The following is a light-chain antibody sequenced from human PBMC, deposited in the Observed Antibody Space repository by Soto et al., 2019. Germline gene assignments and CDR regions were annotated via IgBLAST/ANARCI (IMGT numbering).Light chain of an antibody. V-gene: IGLV1-40*01. CDR1: SSNIGAGYN. J-gene: IGLJ3*02. Sequence: QSVLTQPPSVSGAPGQRVTISCTGSSSNIGAGYNVHWYQQVPGTAPKLLIYGDSNRPSGVPDRFSGSKSGTSASLAITGLQAEDEADYSCQSYDSSLSGWLFGGGTQLPVL. CDR2: GDS. CDR3: QSYDSSLSGWL.